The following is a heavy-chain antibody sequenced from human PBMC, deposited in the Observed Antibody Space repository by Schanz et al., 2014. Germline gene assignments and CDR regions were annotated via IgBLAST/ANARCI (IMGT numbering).Heavy chain of an antibody. CDR2: INWNGGDT. V-gene: IGHV3-20*01. CDR3: AKDQGAYGSGSYSYFDY. Sequence: EVQLVESGGSLVQPGGSLRLSCAASGFIFDDYGMSWVRQVPGKGLEWVSGINWNGGDTSYADSVKGRFIISRDNAKNSLYLEMNRLRAGDTAVYDCAKDQGAYGSGSYSYFDYWGQGTLATVSS. CDR1: GFIFDDYG. D-gene: IGHD3-10*01. J-gene: IGHJ4*02.